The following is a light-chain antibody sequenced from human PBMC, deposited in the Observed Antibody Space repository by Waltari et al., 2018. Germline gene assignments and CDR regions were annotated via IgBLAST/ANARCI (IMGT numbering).Light chain of an antibody. CDR2: DAS. CDR1: HDITHY. CDR3: QQCDKFPVT. V-gene: IGKV1-33*01. Sequence: DIQMTQSPSSLSASVGDRVTITCQASHDITHYLHWYQQKPGKAHKLLIYDASNLETGVPSRFSGSGSGTYFTLTISSLQPEDVATYYCQQCDKFPVTFGQGTRLEIK. J-gene: IGKJ5*01.